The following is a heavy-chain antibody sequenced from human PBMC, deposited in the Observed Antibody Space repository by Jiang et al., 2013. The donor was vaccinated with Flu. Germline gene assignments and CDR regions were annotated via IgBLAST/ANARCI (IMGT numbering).Heavy chain of an antibody. Sequence: CKASGYTFTSYGISWVRQAPGQGLEWMGWISAYNGNTNYAQKLQGRVTMTTDTSTSTAYMELRSLRSDDTAVYYCARTAFYDILTGYYPFDPWGQGTLVTVSS. CDR3: ARTAFYDILTGYYPFDP. CDR1: GYTFTSYG. CDR2: ISAYNGNT. J-gene: IGHJ5*02. D-gene: IGHD3-9*01. V-gene: IGHV1-18*01.